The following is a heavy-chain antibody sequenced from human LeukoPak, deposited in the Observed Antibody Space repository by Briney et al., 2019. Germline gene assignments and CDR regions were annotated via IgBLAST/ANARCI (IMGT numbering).Heavy chain of an antibody. J-gene: IGHJ6*04. V-gene: IGHV3-7*01. D-gene: IGHD3-10*02. CDR3: AELGITMIGGV. CDR1: GFTVNSKY. Sequence: GGSLRLSCAASGFTVNSKYMSWVRQAPGKGLEWVANIKKDGSEKYYVDSVKGRFTISRDNAKNSLYLQMNSLRAEDTAVYYCAELGITMIGGVWGKGTTVTISS. CDR2: IKKDGSEK.